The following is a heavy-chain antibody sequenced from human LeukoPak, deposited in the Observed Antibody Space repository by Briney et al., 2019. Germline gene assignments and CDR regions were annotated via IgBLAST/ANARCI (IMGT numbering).Heavy chain of an antibody. CDR2: IYYSGST. J-gene: IGHJ4*02. CDR1: GGSISSSSYY. D-gene: IGHD2-21*02. V-gene: IGHV4-39*07. CDR3: ARDPHEKYCGGDCYSV. Sequence: PSETLSLTCTVSGGSISSSSYYWGWIRQPPGKGLEWIGSIYYSGSTYYNPSLKSRVTISVDTSKNQFSLKLSSVTAADTAVYYCARDPHEKYCGGDCYSVWGQGTLVTVSS.